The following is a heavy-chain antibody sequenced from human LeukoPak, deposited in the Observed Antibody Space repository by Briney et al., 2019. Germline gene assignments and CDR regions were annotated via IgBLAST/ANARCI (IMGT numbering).Heavy chain of an antibody. J-gene: IGHJ6*03. CDR1: GFTFSSYA. Sequence: PGGSLRLSCVASGFTFSSYAMSWVRQAPGKGLEWVSAISGSGGSTYYADSVKGRFTISRDNSKNTLYLQMNSLRAEDTAVYYCAQKGLYYYFMDVWGKGTTVTVSS. CDR2: ISGSGGST. V-gene: IGHV3-23*01. D-gene: IGHD3/OR15-3a*01. CDR3: AQKGLYYYFMDV.